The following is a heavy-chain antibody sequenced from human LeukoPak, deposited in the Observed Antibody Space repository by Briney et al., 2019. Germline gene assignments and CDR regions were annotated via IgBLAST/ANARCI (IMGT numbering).Heavy chain of an antibody. V-gene: IGHV3-53*01. CDR1: GFTVSSNY. CDR3: ARHGSITMIRGRLRYYYMDV. D-gene: IGHD3-10*01. Sequence: GGSLRLSCAASGFTVSSNYMSWVRQAPGKGLEWVSVIYSGDNTCYADSVKGRFTISRDNSKNTLYLQMNSLRAEDTAVYYCARHGSITMIRGRLRYYYMDVWGKGTTVTFSS. J-gene: IGHJ6*03. CDR2: IYSGDNT.